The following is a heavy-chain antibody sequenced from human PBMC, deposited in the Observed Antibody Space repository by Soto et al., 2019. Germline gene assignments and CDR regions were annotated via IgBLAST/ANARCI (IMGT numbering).Heavy chain of an antibody. Sequence: SGPTLVNPTQTLTLTCTFSGFSLTTNGMCLSWIRQPPGKALEWLALIDWDDNTYYSTSLNNRRTLSKDTSKNQVVLLVRHMGPVDTATYYCARIPGGNYYTENFFDPWGQGIPVTVSS. CDR1: GFSLTTNGMC. V-gene: IGHV2-70*01. D-gene: IGHD3-22*01. CDR2: IDWDDNT. CDR3: ARIPGGNYYTENFFDP. J-gene: IGHJ5*02.